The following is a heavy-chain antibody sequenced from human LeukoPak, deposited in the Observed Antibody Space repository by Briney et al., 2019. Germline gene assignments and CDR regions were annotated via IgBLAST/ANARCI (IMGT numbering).Heavy chain of an antibody. CDR2: INGGTT. D-gene: IGHD6-19*01. V-gene: IGHV3-23*01. CDR3: AKCRRYASGWCNWLDP. CDR1: GGSISSSSYY. Sequence: ETLSLTCTVSGGSISSSSYYWGWIRQPPGKGLEWVSAINGGTTLYADSVKGRFTISRDNSKNTLFLQMNSLRAEDTAVYFCAKCRRYASGWCNWLDPWGQGTQVTVSS. J-gene: IGHJ5*02.